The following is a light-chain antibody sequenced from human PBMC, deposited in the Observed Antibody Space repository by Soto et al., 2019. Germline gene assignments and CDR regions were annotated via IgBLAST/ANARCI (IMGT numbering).Light chain of an antibody. V-gene: IGKV2-28*01. CDR3: MQGLKTPLT. CDR1: QSLLDSSGYNY. CDR2: LGS. J-gene: IGKJ4*02. Sequence: IVMTQSPLSLPVTPGEPASSSCRSSQSLLDSSGYNYLDWYLQKPGQPPQLLIYLGSNRAPGAPDRFSGSGSGTEFTLKISRVEAEDVGIYYCMQGLKTPLTFGGGTKVEIK.